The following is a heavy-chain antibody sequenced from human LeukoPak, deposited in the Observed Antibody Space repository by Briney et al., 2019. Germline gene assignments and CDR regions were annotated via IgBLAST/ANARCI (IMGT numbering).Heavy chain of an antibody. CDR3: AREDFWGPVFDY. V-gene: IGHV3-23*01. Sequence: GGSLRLSCAASGFTFSSYAMSWVRQAPGKGLEWVSAISGSGGSTYYADSVKGRFTISRDNAKNSLYLQMNSLRAEDTAVYYCAREDFWGPVFDYWGQGTLVTVSS. D-gene: IGHD3-3*01. J-gene: IGHJ4*02. CDR2: ISGSGGST. CDR1: GFTFSSYA.